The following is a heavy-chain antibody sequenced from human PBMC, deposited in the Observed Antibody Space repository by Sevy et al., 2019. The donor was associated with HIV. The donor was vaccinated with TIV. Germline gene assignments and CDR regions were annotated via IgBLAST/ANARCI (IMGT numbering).Heavy chain of an antibody. CDR2: ISDSGIDK. CDR1: GFTFSLYA. J-gene: IGHJ4*02. D-gene: IGHD6-19*01. Sequence: GGSLRLSCAASGFTFSLYAMNWVRQAPGKGLEWVSSISDSGIDKYYVDSMKGRFTISRDNAKNSLYLQINSLRVEDTAVYYCARPSSGWTAGDYWGQGTLVTVSS. V-gene: IGHV3-21*01. CDR3: ARPSSGWTAGDY.